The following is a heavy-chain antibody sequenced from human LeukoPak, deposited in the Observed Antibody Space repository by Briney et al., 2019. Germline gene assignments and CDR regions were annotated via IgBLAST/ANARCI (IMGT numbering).Heavy chain of an antibody. CDR3: ARLGSRDDFRGYFDY. Sequence: PGGSLRLSCAASGFTVSSNYMSWVRQAPGKGLKWVSVIYSGGSTYYADSVKGRFTISRDNSKNTLYLQMNSLRAEDTAVYYCARLGSRDDFRGYFDYWGQGTLVTVSS. CDR1: GFTVSSNY. D-gene: IGHD1-1*01. J-gene: IGHJ4*02. CDR2: IYSGGST. V-gene: IGHV3-66*01.